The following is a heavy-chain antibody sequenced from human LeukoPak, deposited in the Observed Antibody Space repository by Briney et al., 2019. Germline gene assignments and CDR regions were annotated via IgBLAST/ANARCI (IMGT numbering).Heavy chain of an antibody. CDR2: IYHSGST. Sequence: SETLSLTCAVSGYSISSGYYCGWIRQPPGKGLEWIGSIYHSGSTYYNPSLKSRVSISVDTSKNQFSLKLSSVTAADTAVYYCARPGYYYDSSGYSDNWFDPWGQGTLVTVSS. CDR1: GYSISSGYY. J-gene: IGHJ5*02. D-gene: IGHD3-22*01. V-gene: IGHV4-38-2*01. CDR3: ARPGYYYDSSGYSDNWFDP.